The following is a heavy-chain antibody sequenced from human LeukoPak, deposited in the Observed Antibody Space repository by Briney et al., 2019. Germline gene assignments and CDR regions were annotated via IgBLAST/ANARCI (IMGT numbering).Heavy chain of an antibody. V-gene: IGHV1-2*02. CDR3: ARDRGSLGWFDP. CDR2: INPNSGGT. D-gene: IGHD3-16*01. J-gene: IGHJ5*02. CDR1: GYTFTGYY. Sequence: GASVKVSCKASGYTFTGYYMHWVRQAPGQGLEWMGWINPNSGGTNYAQKFQGRVTMARDTSISTAYMEVSRLRSDDTAVYYCARDRGSLGWFDPWGQGTLVTVSS.